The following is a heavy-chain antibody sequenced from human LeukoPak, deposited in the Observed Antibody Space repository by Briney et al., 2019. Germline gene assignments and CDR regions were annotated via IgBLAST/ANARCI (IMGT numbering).Heavy chain of an antibody. CDR1: GFTFSSYW. V-gene: IGHV3-7*01. J-gene: IGHJ3*02. D-gene: IGHD3-3*01. Sequence: PGGSLRLSCAASGFTFSSYWMSWVRQAPGKGLEWVANIKQDGSEKYYVDSVKGRFTISRDNAKNSLYLQMNSLRAEGTAVYYCARDVAAGFWSGYYSDAFDIWGQGTMVTVSS. CDR3: ARDVAAGFWSGYYSDAFDI. CDR2: IKQDGSEK.